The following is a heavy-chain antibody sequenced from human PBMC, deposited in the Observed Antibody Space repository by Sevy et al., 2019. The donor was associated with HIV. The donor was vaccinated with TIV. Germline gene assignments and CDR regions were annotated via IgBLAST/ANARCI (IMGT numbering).Heavy chain of an antibody. J-gene: IGHJ5*02. V-gene: IGHV1-24*01. CDR1: GYTLTELS. Sequence: ASVTVSCKVSGYTLTELSMHWVRQAPGKGLEWMGGFDPEDGETIYAQKFQGRVTMTEDTSTDTAYMELSSLRSEDTAVYYCATGKGKGYCSSTSCYTGDWFDPWGQGTLVTVSS. CDR3: ATGKGKGYCSSTSCYTGDWFDP. CDR2: FDPEDGET. D-gene: IGHD2-2*02.